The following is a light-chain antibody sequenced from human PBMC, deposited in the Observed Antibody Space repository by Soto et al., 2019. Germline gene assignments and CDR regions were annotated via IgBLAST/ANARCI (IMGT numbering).Light chain of an antibody. CDR1: QTIRSW. V-gene: IGKV1-5*03. CDR3: QHYNSYSEA. CDR2: KAS. Sequence: DIQMTQSPSTLSGSVGDRVTITCRASQTIRSWLAWYQQKPRKAPKLLIYKASTLKSGVPSRFSGSGSGTEFTLTISSLQPDDFATYYCQHYNSYSEAFGQGTKVDI. J-gene: IGKJ1*01.